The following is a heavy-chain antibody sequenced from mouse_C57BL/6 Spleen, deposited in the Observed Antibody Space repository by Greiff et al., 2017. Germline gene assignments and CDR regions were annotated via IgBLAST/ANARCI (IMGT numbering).Heavy chain of an antibody. CDR1: GYSFTGYF. CDR3: ARSYYYGSSSDYFDY. J-gene: IGHJ2*01. CDR2: INPYNGDT. V-gene: IGHV1-20*01. Sequence: VQLKESGPELVKPGDSVKISCKASGYSFTGYFMNWVMQSHGKSLEWIGRINPYNGDTFYNQKFKGKATLTVDKSSSTAHMELRSLTSEDSAVYYCARSYYYGSSSDYFDYWGQGTTLTVSS. D-gene: IGHD1-1*01.